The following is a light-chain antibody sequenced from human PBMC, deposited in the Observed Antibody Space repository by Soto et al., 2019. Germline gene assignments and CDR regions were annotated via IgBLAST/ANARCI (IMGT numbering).Light chain of an antibody. CDR3: GTWDTTMSGLL. CDR1: SSNIGAGYD. Sequence: QSVLTQPSSVSGAPGQRVTISCTGTSSNIGAGYDVHWYQQLPGTAPKLLILGFNNRPSGVPDRFSGSKSGTSASLAITGLQAEDEADYICGTWDTTMSGLLFGGGTKVT. CDR2: GFN. V-gene: IGLV1-40*01. J-gene: IGLJ2*01.